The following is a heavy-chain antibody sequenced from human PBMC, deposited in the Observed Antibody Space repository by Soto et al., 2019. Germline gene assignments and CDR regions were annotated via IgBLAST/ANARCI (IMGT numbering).Heavy chain of an antibody. Sequence: SETLSLTCAVYGESFSGYYWSWIRQPPGKGLEWIGEINHSGSTNYNPSLKSRVTISVDTSKNQFSLKLSSVTAADTAVYYCARARRSEQPWPYYYYGMDVWGQGTTVTVSS. V-gene: IGHV4-34*01. CDR2: INHSGST. CDR3: ARARRSEQPWPYYYYGMDV. CDR1: GESFSGYY. D-gene: IGHD6-13*01. J-gene: IGHJ6*02.